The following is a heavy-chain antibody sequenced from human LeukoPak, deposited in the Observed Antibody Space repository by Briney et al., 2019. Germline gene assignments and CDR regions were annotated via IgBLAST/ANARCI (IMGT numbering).Heavy chain of an antibody. J-gene: IGHJ6*04. CDR3: ARSPGGMDV. CDR1: GYSISSGYY. V-gene: IGHV4-38-2*01. Sequence: SETLSLTCAVSGYSISSGYYWGWIRQPPGKGLEWIGSIYHSGSTYYNPSLKSRVTISVDTSKNQFSLKLSSMTATDTAVYYCARSPGGMDVWGKGTTVTVSS. CDR2: IYHSGST.